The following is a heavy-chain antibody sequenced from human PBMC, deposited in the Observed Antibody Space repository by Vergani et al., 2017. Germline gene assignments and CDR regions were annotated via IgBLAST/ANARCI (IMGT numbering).Heavy chain of an antibody. V-gene: IGHV4-59*01. CDR2: IYYSGST. CDR1: GGCISSYY. Sequence: QVQLQESGPGLVKPSETLSLTCTVSGGCISSYYWSWIRQPPGKGLEWIGYIYYSGSTNYNPSLKSRVTISVDTSKNQFSLKLSSVTAADTAVYYCARVPRIESWFDPWGQGTLVTVSS. J-gene: IGHJ5*02. CDR3: ARVPRIESWFDP.